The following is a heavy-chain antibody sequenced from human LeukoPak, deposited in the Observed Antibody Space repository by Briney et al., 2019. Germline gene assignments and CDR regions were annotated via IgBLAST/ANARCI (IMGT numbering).Heavy chain of an antibody. J-gene: IGHJ6*03. CDR1: GYTFTSYG. CDR2: INPNSGGT. D-gene: IGHD2-2*01. CDR3: ARAIVVDYYMDV. Sequence: ASVKVSCKASGYTFTSYGISWVRQAPGQGLEWMGWINPNSGGTNYAQKFQGRVTMTRDTSISTAYMELSRLRSDDTAVYYCARAIVVDYYMDVWGKGTTVTISS. V-gene: IGHV1-2*02.